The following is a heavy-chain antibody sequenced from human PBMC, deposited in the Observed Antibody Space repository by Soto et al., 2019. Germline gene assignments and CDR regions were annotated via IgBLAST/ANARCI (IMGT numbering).Heavy chain of an antibody. D-gene: IGHD6-13*01. Sequence: GGSLRLSCAASGFTFSSYAMSWVRQAPGKGLEWVSAISGSGGSTYYANSVKGRFTISRDNSKNTLYLQMNSLSAEDTAIYYCATSRTFDYWGQGTLVTVSS. J-gene: IGHJ4*02. CDR1: GFTFSSYA. V-gene: IGHV3-23*01. CDR2: ISGSGGST. CDR3: ATSRTFDY.